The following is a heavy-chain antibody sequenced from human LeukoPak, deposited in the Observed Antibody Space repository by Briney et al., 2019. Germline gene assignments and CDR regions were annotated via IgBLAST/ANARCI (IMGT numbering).Heavy chain of an antibody. CDR3: ARDYYGSGSFDY. Sequence: SVKVSCKASGGTFSSYAISWVRQAPGQGLEWMGRIIPILGIANYAQKFQGRVTITADKSTSTAYMELSSLRSEDTAVYYCARDYYGSGSFDYWGQGTLVAVSS. CDR1: GGTFSSYA. D-gene: IGHD3-10*01. V-gene: IGHV1-69*04. CDR2: IIPILGIA. J-gene: IGHJ4*02.